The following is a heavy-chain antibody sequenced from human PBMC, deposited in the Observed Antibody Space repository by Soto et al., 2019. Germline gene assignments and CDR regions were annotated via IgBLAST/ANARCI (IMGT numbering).Heavy chain of an antibody. J-gene: IGHJ6*02. CDR3: ARHYSGYDFWYGYYYYGMDV. CDR2: IYYSGST. D-gene: IGHD5-12*01. Sequence: SETPSLTCTVSGGSISSSSYYWGWIRQPPGKGLEWIGSIYYSGSTYYNPSLKSRVTISVDTSKNQFSLKLSSVTAADTAVYYCARHYSGYDFWYGYYYYGMDVWGQGTTVTVSS. CDR1: GGSISSSSYY. V-gene: IGHV4-39*01.